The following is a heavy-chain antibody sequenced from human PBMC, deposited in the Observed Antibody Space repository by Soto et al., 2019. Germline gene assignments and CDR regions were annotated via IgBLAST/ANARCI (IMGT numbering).Heavy chain of an antibody. J-gene: IGHJ6*02. CDR1: GGTFSSYA. D-gene: IGHD1-26*01. V-gene: IGHV1-69*01. CDR3: ARDDSGSYPYYYYGMDV. CDR2: IIPIFGTA. Sequence: QVQLVQSGAEVKKPGSSVKVSCKASGGTFSSYAIIWVRQAPGQGLEWMGGIIPIFGTANYAQKFQGRVTITADESTSTAYRALSSLRSEDKAVYYCARDDSGSYPYYYYGMDVWGQGTTVTVSS.